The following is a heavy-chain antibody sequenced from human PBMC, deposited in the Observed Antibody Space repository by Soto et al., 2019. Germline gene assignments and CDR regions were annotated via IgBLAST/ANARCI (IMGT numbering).Heavy chain of an antibody. CDR3: ASGIQLWLRRINNGYSG. Sequence: QVQLVQSGAEVKKPESSVKVSCKAPAGTFSTYAISWVRQAPGQGLEWMGGIIPMFGTANYPQRFQDRVTITADESTNIVYMELSSLRSEDTAVYFCASGIQLWLRRINNGYSGWGQGTLVTVSS. V-gene: IGHV1-69*12. CDR2: IIPMFGTA. D-gene: IGHD5-18*01. CDR1: AGTFSTYA. J-gene: IGHJ4*02.